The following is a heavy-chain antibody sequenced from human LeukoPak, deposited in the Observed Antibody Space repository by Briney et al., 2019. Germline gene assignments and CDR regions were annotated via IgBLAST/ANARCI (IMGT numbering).Heavy chain of an antibody. V-gene: IGHV3-30-3*01. D-gene: IGHD3-22*01. CDR2: ISYDGSRK. CDR1: RFTFSNYA. CDR3: AKDQYYYDSSGYTYFDY. J-gene: IGHJ4*02. Sequence: PGGSLRLSCAASRFTFSNYAMHWVRQAPGKGLEWVTVISYDGSRKNYADSVKGRFTISRDNSKNTLYLQMNSLRAEDTAVYYCAKDQYYYDSSGYTYFDYWGQGTLVTVSS.